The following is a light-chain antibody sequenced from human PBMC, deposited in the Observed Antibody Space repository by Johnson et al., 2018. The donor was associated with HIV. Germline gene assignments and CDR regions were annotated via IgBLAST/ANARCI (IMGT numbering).Light chain of an antibody. J-gene: IGLJ1*01. CDR1: SSNIENNY. CDR2: DNN. CDR3: GTWDSSLILYV. Sequence: QSVLTQPPSVSAASGQKVDISCSGSSSNIENNYLSWYQQLPHTAPKLLISDNNKRPSGIPDRFSGSKSDASATLAITGLQTGDEADYYCGTWDSSLILYVFGTGTKVTVL. V-gene: IGLV1-51*01.